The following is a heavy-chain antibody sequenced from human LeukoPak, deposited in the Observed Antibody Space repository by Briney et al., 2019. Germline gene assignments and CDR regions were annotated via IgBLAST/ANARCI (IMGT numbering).Heavy chain of an antibody. D-gene: IGHD4-17*01. J-gene: IGHJ3*02. CDR1: GFTFSNYA. Sequence: GGSLRLSCAASGFTFSNYALIWVRQAPERGQQWVSAITGSGAGTYYEDSVKGRFTISRDNSKNTLYLQMNSLRAEDTAIYYCAKDPNGDYVGAFDSWGQGTMVTVSS. CDR2: ITGSGAGT. CDR3: AKDPNGDYVGAFDS. V-gene: IGHV3-23*01.